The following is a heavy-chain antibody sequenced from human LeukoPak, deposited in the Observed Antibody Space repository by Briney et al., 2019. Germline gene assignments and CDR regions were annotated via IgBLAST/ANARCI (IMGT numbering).Heavy chain of an antibody. J-gene: IGHJ4*02. CDR1: GFTFSSYW. V-gene: IGHV3-74*01. Sequence: PGGSLRLSCAASGFTFSSYWMHWVRQAPGKGLVWVSRINTDGSSTSYADSVKGRFTISRDNAKNTLYLQMNSLRAEDTAVYYCARARDGYNLDYFDYWGQGTLVTVSS. D-gene: IGHD5-24*01. CDR2: INTDGSST. CDR3: ARARDGYNLDYFDY.